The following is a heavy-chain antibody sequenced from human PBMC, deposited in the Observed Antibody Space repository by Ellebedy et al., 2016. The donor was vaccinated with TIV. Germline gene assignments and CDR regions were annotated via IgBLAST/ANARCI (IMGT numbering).Heavy chain of an antibody. CDR1: GGAISTYY. CDR2: IYYSGST. Sequence: SETLSLTXTVSGGAISTYYWSWIRQPPGKGLEWIGYIYYSGSTNYNPSLKSRVTISVDTSKNQFSLKLSSVTAADTAVYYCARVEHTAMAAWYFDLWGRGTLVTVSS. CDR3: ARVEHTAMAAWYFDL. J-gene: IGHJ2*01. V-gene: IGHV4-59*13. D-gene: IGHD5-18*01.